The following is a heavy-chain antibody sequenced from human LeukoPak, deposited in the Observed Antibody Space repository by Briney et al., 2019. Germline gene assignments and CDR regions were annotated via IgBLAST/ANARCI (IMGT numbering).Heavy chain of an antibody. D-gene: IGHD6-13*01. V-gene: IGHV1-69*04. CDR3: ARDMGSRKDY. J-gene: IGHJ4*02. CDR1: GGTFSSYA. CDR2: IIPILGIA. Sequence: GASVKVSCKASGGTFSSYAISWVRQAPGQGLEWMGRIIPILGIANYAQKFQGRVTMTRDTSTSTVYMELSSLRSEDTAVYYCARDMGSRKDYWGQGTLVTVSS.